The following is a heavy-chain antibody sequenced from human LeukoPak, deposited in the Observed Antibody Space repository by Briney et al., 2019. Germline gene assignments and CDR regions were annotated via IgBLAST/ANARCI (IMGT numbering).Heavy chain of an antibody. D-gene: IGHD3-10*01. V-gene: IGHV4-34*12. CDR1: GGSFSGYY. CDR2: IFYTGST. J-gene: IGHJ3*02. Sequence: PSETLSLTCAVYGGSFSGYYWSWICQPPGKGLEWIGNIFYTGSTYYSPSLKSRVTISLDTSRNQFSLRLNSVTAADTAVYYCAKSNGYGLIDIWGQGTMVTVSS. CDR3: AKSNGYGLIDI.